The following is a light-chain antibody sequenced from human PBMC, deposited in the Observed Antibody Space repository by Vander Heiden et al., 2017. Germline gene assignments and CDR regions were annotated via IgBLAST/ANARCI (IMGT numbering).Light chain of an antibody. J-gene: IGLJ3*02. Sequence: QSALTQPASVSGSPGQSNTISCTGTSSDVGGYNYVSWYQQHPGKAPKLMIYDVTNRPSGVSNRFSGSKSGNTASLTISGLQAEDEADYYCSSYTSTSSYWVFGGGTKLTVL. CDR2: DVT. CDR3: SSYTSTSSYWV. CDR1: SSDVGGYNY. V-gene: IGLV2-14*03.